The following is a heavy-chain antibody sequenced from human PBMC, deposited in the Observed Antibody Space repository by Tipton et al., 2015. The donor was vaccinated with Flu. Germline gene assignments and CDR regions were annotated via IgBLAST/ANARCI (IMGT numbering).Heavy chain of an antibody. CDR2: IYYSATT. CDR3: ARDREGHSFGL. J-gene: IGHJ4*02. Sequence: GLVKPSQTLSLTCIVSGDSISSGGYYWSWIRQHPGKGLEWIGYIYYSATTYYSPSLQSRVTISIDRSENQFSLKLSSVTAADTAVYYCARDREGHSFGLWGQGTLVTVSS. V-gene: IGHV4-31*03. D-gene: IGHD5-18*01. CDR1: GDSISSGGYY.